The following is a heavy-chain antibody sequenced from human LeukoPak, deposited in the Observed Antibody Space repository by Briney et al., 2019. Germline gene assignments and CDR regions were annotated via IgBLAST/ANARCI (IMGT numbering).Heavy chain of an antibody. D-gene: IGHD2-2*01. J-gene: IGHJ4*02. Sequence: GRSLRLSCAASGFTFSSYAMSWVRQAPGKGLEWVSAISGSGGSTYYADSVKGRFTISRDNSKNTLYLQMNSLRAEDTAVYYCAKGRHIVVVPAASDYWGQGTLVTVSS. CDR3: AKGRHIVVVPAASDY. CDR2: ISGSGGST. V-gene: IGHV3-23*01. CDR1: GFTFSSYA.